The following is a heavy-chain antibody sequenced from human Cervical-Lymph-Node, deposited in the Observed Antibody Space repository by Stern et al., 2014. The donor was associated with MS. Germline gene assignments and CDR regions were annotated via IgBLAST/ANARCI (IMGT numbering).Heavy chain of an antibody. V-gene: IGHV4-59*01. D-gene: IGHD2/OR15-2a*01. J-gene: IGHJ4*01. Sequence: QVQLQESGPGLVKPSDTLSLTCTVSGCSITNYYLHWVRQPPGKGLEWIGYIYYSGSTYYNPSLKGRVTISVYTSKTQFSLKLSSVTAAATAVYYSARDKVMFFLWGKGTLVTVSS. CDR2: IYYSGST. CDR1: GCSITNYY. CDR3: ARDKVMFFL.